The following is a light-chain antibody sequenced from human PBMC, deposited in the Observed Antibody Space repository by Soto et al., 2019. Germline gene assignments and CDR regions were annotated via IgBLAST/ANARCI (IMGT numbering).Light chain of an antibody. V-gene: IGKV3-11*01. Sequence: EIVLTQSPATLSLSPGERATLSFRASQSVSSYLAWYKQKPGQAPRLLIYDASNRATGIPARFSGSGSCTDFTLTISSLEPEDFAVYYCQQRSNSRVTFGPGTKVDHK. J-gene: IGKJ3*01. CDR3: QQRSNSRVT. CDR2: DAS. CDR1: QSVSSY.